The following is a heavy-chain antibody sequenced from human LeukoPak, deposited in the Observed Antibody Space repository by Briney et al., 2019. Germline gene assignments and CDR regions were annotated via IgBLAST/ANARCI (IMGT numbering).Heavy chain of an antibody. CDR2: INTNTGNP. D-gene: IGHD2-2*02. CDR3: ARTTRYCSSTSCYSLWVVYFDY. J-gene: IGHJ4*02. Sequence: ASVKVSCKASGYTFTSYAMNWVRQAPRQGPEWMGWINTNTGNPTYAQGFTGRFVFSLDTSVSTAYLQISSLKAEDTAVYYCARTTRYCSSTSCYSLWVVYFDYWGQGTLVTVSS. V-gene: IGHV7-4-1*02. CDR1: GYTFTSYA.